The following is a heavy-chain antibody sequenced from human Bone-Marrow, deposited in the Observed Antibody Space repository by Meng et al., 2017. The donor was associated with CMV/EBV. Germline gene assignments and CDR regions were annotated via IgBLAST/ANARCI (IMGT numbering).Heavy chain of an antibody. V-gene: IGHV1-2*02. CDR1: GYTFTGYY. Sequence: ASVKVSCKASGYTFTGYYMHWVRQAPGQGLEWMVWINPNSGVTKSAQKFQGRVTMTRDKSTSTAYMDMSGLRSDDTAVYYCARGLELGVIVPAQVDFWGQGTLVTVYS. CDR3: ARGLELGVIVPAQVDF. J-gene: IGHJ4*02. CDR2: INPNSGVT. D-gene: IGHD2-2*01.